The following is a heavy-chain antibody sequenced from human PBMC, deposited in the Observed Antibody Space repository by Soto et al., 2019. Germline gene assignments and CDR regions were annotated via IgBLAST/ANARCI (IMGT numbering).Heavy chain of an antibody. CDR3: ARGRYSGYDRKSTRFDY. CDR1: GDSISSGSYY. J-gene: IGHJ4*02. CDR2: IYYTGST. D-gene: IGHD5-12*01. V-gene: IGHV4-39*01. Sequence: PSETLSLTCIVSGDSISSGSYYWGWIRQPPGKGLEWIGKIYYTGSTNYNPSLKSRVTISVDTSKNQFSLKLSSVTAADTAVYYCARGRYSGYDRKSTRFDYWGQGTLVTVSS.